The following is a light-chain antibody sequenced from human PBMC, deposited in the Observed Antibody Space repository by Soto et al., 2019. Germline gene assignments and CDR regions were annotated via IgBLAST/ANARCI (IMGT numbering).Light chain of an antibody. CDR3: QQYGSSPGT. V-gene: IGKV3-20*01. Sequence: EIVLTQSPGTLSLSPGERADLSCRASQSVSSSYLAWYQQKPGRAPRLLIYGASSRATGIPDRFSGSGSGTDFTLTISRLEPEDFAVYYCQQYGSSPGTFGQGTKVAI. CDR2: GAS. CDR1: QSVSSSY. J-gene: IGKJ1*01.